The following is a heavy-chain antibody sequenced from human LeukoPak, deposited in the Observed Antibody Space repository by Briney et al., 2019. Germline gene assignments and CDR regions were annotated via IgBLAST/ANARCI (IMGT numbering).Heavy chain of an antibody. V-gene: IGHV4-4*07. J-gene: IGHJ5*02. CDR1: GGSISSYY. CDR3: VRDPGGQLLHNWFDP. Sequence: SETLSLTCTVSGGSISSYYWSWIRQPAGKGLEWIGRIYTSGSTNYNPSLKSRVTMSVDTSKNQFSLKLSSVTAADTAVYYCVRDPGGQLLHNWFDPWSQGTLVTVSS. CDR2: IYTSGST. D-gene: IGHD2-2*01.